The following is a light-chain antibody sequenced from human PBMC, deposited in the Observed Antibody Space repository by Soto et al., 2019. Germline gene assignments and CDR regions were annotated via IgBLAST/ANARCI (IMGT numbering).Light chain of an antibody. CDR3: QQYGNSPWT. J-gene: IGKJ1*01. CDR1: QSVSTSN. CDR2: GTS. V-gene: IGKV3-20*01. Sequence: IVLTQSPGTLSLSPGERARLSGWGSQSVSTSNLAWYQYKPGQAPRLLIYGTSSRAPGIPDRFSGSGSGTDFTLTISSLEPEDFAVYYCQQYGNSPWTFGQGTKVDI.